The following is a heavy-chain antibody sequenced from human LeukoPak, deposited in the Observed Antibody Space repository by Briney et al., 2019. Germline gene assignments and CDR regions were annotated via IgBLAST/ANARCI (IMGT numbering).Heavy chain of an antibody. CDR1: GGSFSGYY. D-gene: IGHD3-22*01. Sequence: PSETLSLTRAVYGGSFSGYYWGWIRQPPGKGLEWIGSIYYSGSTYYNPSLKSRVTISVDTSKNQFSLKLSSVTAADTAVYYCARHSPNYYDSSGSFDYWGQGTLVTVSS. CDR3: ARHSPNYYDSSGSFDY. J-gene: IGHJ4*02. CDR2: IYYSGST. V-gene: IGHV4-39*01.